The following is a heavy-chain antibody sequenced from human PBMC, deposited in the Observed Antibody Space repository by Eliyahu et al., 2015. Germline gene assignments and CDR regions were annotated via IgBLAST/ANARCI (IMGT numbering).Heavy chain of an antibody. CDR1: GGSIXSSSXX. CDR3: ARLRYNWNYWADGGQIFDH. CDR2: IYYSGST. D-gene: IGHD1-7*01. V-gene: IGHV4-39*01. J-gene: IGHJ4*02. Sequence: QLQLQESGPGLVKPSETLSLTCTVXGGSIXSSSXXWGWIRQPPGKGLEWIGSIYYSGSTYYNPSLKSRVTISVDTSKNQFSLKLSSVTAADTAVYYCARLRYNWNYWADGGQIFDHWGQGTLVTVSS.